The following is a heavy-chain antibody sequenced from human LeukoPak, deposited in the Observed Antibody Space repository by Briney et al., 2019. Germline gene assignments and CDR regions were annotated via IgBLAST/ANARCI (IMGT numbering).Heavy chain of an antibody. CDR2: INHSGST. J-gene: IGHJ4*02. CDR1: GGSFSGYY. V-gene: IGHV4-34*01. D-gene: IGHD6-13*01. Sequence: SETLSLTCAVYGGSFSGYYWSWIRQPPGKGLEWIGEINHSGSTNYNPSLKSRVTISVDTSKNQFSLKLSSVTAADTAVYYCVRLYSSSHHYWGQGTLVTVSS. CDR3: VRLYSSSHHY.